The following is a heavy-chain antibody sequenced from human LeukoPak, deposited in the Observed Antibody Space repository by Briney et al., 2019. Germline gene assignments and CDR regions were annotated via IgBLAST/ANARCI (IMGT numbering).Heavy chain of an antibody. CDR2: ISAYNGNT. CDR1: GYTFTSYG. J-gene: IGHJ4*02. D-gene: IGHD2-2*01. CDR3: ARRPIYCSSTSCYLDY. V-gene: IGHV1-18*01. Sequence: ASVKVSCKASGYTFTSYGISWVRQAPGQGLEWMGWISAYNGNTNYAQKLQGRVTMTTDTSTSTAYMELRSLRSDDTAVYYSARRPIYCSSTSCYLDYWGQGTLVTVSS.